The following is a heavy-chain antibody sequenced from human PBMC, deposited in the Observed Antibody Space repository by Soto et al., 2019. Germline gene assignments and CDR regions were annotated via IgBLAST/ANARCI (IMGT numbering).Heavy chain of an antibody. CDR2: IWYDGSNK. Sequence: QVQLVESGGGVVQPGRSLRLSCAASGFTFSSYSMHWVRQAPGKGLEWVAVIWYDGSNKYYADSVKGRFTISRDNSKNTLYLQMNSLRAEDTAVYYCAREPCSSTSCLWNYYYGMDVWGQGTTVTVSS. D-gene: IGHD2-2*01. V-gene: IGHV3-33*01. CDR1: GFTFSSYS. J-gene: IGHJ6*02. CDR3: AREPCSSTSCLWNYYYGMDV.